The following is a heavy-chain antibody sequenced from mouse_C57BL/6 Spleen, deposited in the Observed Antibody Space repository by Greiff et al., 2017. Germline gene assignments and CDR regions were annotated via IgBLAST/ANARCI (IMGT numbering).Heavy chain of an antibody. D-gene: IGHD2-4*01. V-gene: IGHV3-6*01. Sequence: EVQLQESGPGLVKPSQSLSLTCSVTGYSITSGYYWNWIRQFPGNKLELMGYISYDGSNNYNPSLKNRISITRDTSKNQFFLKLNSVTTEDTATYYCVIYYDYDWFAYWGQGTLVTVSA. CDR1: GYSITSGYY. CDR3: VIYYDYDWFAY. CDR2: ISYDGSN. J-gene: IGHJ3*01.